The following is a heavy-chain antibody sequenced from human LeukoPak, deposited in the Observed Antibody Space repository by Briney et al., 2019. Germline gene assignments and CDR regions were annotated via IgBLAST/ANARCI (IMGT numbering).Heavy chain of an antibody. V-gene: IGHV3-23*01. Sequence: GGFLRLSCAASGFTFSTYAMSWVRQAPGKGLEWVSAISGSGYTTYYADSVKGRFTFSRDNSKNTLYLQMNSLGAEDTAVYYCAKHDYGDYRSFDYWGQGPLVTVSS. CDR3: AKHDYGDYRSFDY. CDR1: GFTFSTYA. D-gene: IGHD4-17*01. CDR2: ISGSGYTT. J-gene: IGHJ4*02.